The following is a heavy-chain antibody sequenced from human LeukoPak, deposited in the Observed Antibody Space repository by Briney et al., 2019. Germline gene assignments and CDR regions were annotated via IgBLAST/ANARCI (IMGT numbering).Heavy chain of an antibody. Sequence: GGSLRLSCAASGFIFSNAWMIWVRQAPGKGREWVGRVKSSDDGGTIDYGAPVKGRFAISRDDSKDMLFLQMNSLKAEDTAVYYCTTLILLRGVGGGFWGQGSLVTVSS. D-gene: IGHD3-10*01. J-gene: IGHJ4*02. CDR3: TTLILLRGVGGGF. V-gene: IGHV3-15*01. CDR1: GFIFSNAW. CDR2: VKSSDDGGTI.